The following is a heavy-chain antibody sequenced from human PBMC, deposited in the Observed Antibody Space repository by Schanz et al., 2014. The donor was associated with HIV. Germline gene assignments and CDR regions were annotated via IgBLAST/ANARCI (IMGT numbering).Heavy chain of an antibody. CDR1: GFTFSSHA. J-gene: IGHJ5*02. CDR2: IGSGGGRR. Sequence: EVQLLESGGGLVQPGGSLRLSCTASGFTFSSHAMSWVRQAPRKGLEWVSLIGSGGGRRYYADSVRGRFTISRDNSKNTLYLQMDRLSDDDTSVYYCARGYWKYVNSWGQGTRVTVS. V-gene: IGHV3-23*01. CDR3: ARGYWKYVNS. D-gene: IGHD1-7*01.